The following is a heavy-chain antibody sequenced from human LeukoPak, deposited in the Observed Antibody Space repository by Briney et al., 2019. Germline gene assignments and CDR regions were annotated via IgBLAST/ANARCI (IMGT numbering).Heavy chain of an antibody. J-gene: IGHJ6*02. CDR3: ARDDGPWIKVWPTAHYYGMDV. Sequence: TGGSLRLSCTASGFTFRKYWLHWVRQAPGKGLVWVSRINPDDGSTSYADSVKGRFTISRDSAKSTLYLQMNSLGAEDTAVYYCARDDGPWIKVWPTAHYYGMDVWGQGTTVTVSS. CDR1: GFTFRKYW. V-gene: IGHV3-74*01. D-gene: IGHD2-2*03. CDR2: INPDDGST.